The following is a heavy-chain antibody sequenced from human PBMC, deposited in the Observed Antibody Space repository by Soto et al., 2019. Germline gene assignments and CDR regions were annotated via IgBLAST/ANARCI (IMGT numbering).Heavy chain of an antibody. V-gene: IGHV1-46*01. J-gene: IGHJ4*02. CDR1: GYTFTSYY. CDR2: INPSGGST. D-gene: IGHD2-2*02. Sequence: QVQLVQSGAEVKKPGASVKVSCKASGYTFTSYYMHWVRQAPGQGLEWMGIINPSGGSTSYAQKFQGRVPMTRDTSTSTVYMELSSLRSEDTAVYYCAREVVPAAISHEQPGQSDYCGQGTLVTVSA. CDR3: AREVVPAAISHEQPGQSDY.